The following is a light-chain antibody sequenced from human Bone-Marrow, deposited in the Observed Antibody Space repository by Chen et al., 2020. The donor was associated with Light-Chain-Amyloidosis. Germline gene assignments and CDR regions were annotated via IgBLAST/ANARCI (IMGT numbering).Light chain of an antibody. CDR2: DAS. V-gene: IGKV3-11*01. CDR3: LQRSNWPPWT. Sequence: EIVLTQSPATLSLSPGERGTLSCRASQSVNNYLAWYQQKPGQAPRLLIYDASNRATGIPARFSGSGSGTDFTLTISSLEPEDFAVYYCLQRSNWPPWTFGQGTKVEIK. J-gene: IGKJ1*01. CDR1: QSVNNY.